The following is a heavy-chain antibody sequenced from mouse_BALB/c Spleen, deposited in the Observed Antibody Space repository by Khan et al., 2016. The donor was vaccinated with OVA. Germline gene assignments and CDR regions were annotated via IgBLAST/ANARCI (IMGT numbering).Heavy chain of an antibody. J-gene: IGHJ4*01. CDR1: GYTFTSYW. CDR3: ARSNYDGSSLYAMDY. D-gene: IGHD1-1*01. Sequence: DLVKPGASVKLSCKASGYTFTSYWINWIKQRPGQGLEWIGRIGPGSGSTSYNEMFTGKATLTVDTTSSTAYIQLSSLSSEDSAVCFCARSNYDGSSLYAMDYWGQGTSVTVSS. V-gene: IGHV1S41*01. CDR2: IGPGSGST.